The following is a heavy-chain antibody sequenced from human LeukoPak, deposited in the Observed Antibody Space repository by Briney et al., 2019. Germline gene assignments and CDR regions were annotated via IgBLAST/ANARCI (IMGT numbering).Heavy chain of an antibody. CDR2: IYYSGST. Sequence: SQTLSLTCTVSGGSISSGGYYWSWIRQHPGKGLEWIGYIYYSGSTYYNPSLKSRVTISVDTSKNQFSLKLSSVTAADTAVYYCARFDIVATMVDYWGQGTLATVSS. CDR3: ARFDIVATMVDY. V-gene: IGHV4-31*03. J-gene: IGHJ4*02. D-gene: IGHD5-12*01. CDR1: GGSISSGGYY.